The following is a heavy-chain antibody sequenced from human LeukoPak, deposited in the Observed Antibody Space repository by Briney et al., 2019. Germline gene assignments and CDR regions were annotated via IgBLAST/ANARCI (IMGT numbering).Heavy chain of an antibody. Sequence: GGPLRHFCAAPGLTFSSHWMSWLRQAPGNGLQWVANIKQDGSEKYYVDSVKGRFTISRDNAKNSLYLQMNSLRAEDTAVYYCARDMYAPPSLAFWNWGQGTRVTVSS. D-gene: IGHD2-8*01. J-gene: IGHJ4*02. CDR2: IKQDGSEK. V-gene: IGHV3-7*01. CDR1: GLTFSSHW. CDR3: ARDMYAPPSLAFWN.